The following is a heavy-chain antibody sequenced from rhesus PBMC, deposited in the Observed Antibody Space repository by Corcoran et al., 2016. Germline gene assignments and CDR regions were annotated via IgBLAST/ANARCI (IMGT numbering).Heavy chain of an antibody. Sequence: QVTLKESGPALVKPTQTLTLTCTFPGFSPSTSGMGVGWRGQLSRKTLEWLAHIYWNDDKYYRTSLKSRLTISKDTSKNQVVLTMTNMDPVDTATYYCARRWKDTVGTVFDYWGQGVLVTVSS. J-gene: IGHJ4*01. CDR3: ARRWKDTVGTVFDY. CDR2: IYWNDDK. CDR1: GFSPSTSGMG. V-gene: IGHV2-1*01. D-gene: IGHD5-30*01.